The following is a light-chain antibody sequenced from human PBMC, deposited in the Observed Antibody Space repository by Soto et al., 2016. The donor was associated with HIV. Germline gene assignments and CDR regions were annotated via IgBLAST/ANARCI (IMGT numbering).Light chain of an antibody. CDR2: DDS. CDR1: NIGTKG. CDR3: QVWDSRSDPWV. Sequence: SYVLTQPPSVSVAPGKTARITCGGNNIGTKGVHWYQQKPGQAPVLVVYDDSDRPSGIPERFSGSNSGNTATLTINRVEAEDEADFYCQVWDSRSDPWVFGGGTKLTVL. V-gene: IGLV3-21*03. J-gene: IGLJ3*02.